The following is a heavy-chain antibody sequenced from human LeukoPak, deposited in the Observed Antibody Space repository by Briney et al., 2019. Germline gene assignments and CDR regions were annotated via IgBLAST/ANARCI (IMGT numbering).Heavy chain of an antibody. CDR3: AREAPQLLIL. Sequence: GGSLRLSCAASGFTFSSYGMHWVRQAPGKGLEWVAVISYDGSNKYYADSVKGRFTISRDNSKNTLYLQMNSLRAEDTAVYYCAREAPQLLILWGQGTLVTVSS. CDR1: GFTFSSYG. D-gene: IGHD2-2*01. J-gene: IGHJ4*02. CDR2: ISYDGSNK. V-gene: IGHV3-30*03.